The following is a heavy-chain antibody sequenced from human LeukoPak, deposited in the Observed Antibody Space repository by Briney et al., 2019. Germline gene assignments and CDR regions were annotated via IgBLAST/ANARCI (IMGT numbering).Heavy chain of an antibody. Sequence: SETLSLTCTVSGGSISSYYWSWIRQPAGEGLEWIGRIYTSGSTNYNPSLKSRVTMSVDTSKNQFSLKLSSVIAADTAVYYCARLLGYCSGGSCLNWFDPWGQGTLVTVSS. V-gene: IGHV4-4*07. CDR3: ARLLGYCSGGSCLNWFDP. CDR2: IYTSGST. D-gene: IGHD2-15*01. J-gene: IGHJ5*02. CDR1: GGSISSYY.